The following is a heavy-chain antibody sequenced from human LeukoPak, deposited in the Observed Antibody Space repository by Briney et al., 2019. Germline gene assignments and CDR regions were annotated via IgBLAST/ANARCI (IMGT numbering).Heavy chain of an antibody. CDR3: GKDLLSDSSAWYLTPFDY. J-gene: IGHJ4*02. D-gene: IGHD6-19*01. Sequence: PGGSLRLSCAASGFTVSSNYMNWVRQAPGKGLEWVSVIYSGGSTYYADSVKGRFTISRDNSKNTLYLQMNSLRAEDTAVYYCGKDLLSDSSAWYLTPFDYWGQGTLVTVSS. CDR2: IYSGGST. V-gene: IGHV3-53*01. CDR1: GFTVSSNY.